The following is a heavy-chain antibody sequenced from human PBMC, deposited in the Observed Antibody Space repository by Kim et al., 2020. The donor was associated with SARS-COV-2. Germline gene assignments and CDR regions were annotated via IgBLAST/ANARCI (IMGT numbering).Heavy chain of an antibody. CDR3: ARPLYDYVWGTY. J-gene: IGHJ4*02. V-gene: IGHV3-74*01. CDR2: T. D-gene: IGHD3-16*01. Sequence: TNYAESAQGGFPISRNNAKNTLYLKMTSLRAEDTAIYYCARPLYDYVWGTYWGQGTLVTVSS.